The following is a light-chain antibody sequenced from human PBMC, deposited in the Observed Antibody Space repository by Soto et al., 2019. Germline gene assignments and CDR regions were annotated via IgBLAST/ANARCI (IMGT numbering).Light chain of an antibody. J-gene: IGLJ3*02. CDR1: SSNIGAHYD. CDR2: GNT. V-gene: IGLV1-40*01. Sequence: QSMLTQPPSVSGAPGQRVTISCTGSSSNIGAHYDVHWYQQLPGTAPKLLIYGNTNRPSGVPDRFSGSKSGTSASLAITGLQAEDEADYYCQSYDSSLSGWVFGGGTQLTVL. CDR3: QSYDSSLSGWV.